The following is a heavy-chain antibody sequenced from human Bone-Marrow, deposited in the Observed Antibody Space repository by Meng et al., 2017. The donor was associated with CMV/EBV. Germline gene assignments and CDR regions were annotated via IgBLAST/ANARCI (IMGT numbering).Heavy chain of an antibody. CDR3: TTGPQWLRLRGGSLYYFDY. CDR2: IKRRVDGGTT. Sequence: GGSLRLSCAASGFTFSNAWMSWVRQVPGKGPEWVARIKRRVDGGTTDYAAPVKGRFTVSRDDSKNTLYLQMNSLKTEDTAVYYCTTGPQWLRLRGGSLYYFDYWGQGTLVTVSS. CDR1: GFTFSNAW. J-gene: IGHJ4*02. D-gene: IGHD5-12*01. V-gene: IGHV3-15*01.